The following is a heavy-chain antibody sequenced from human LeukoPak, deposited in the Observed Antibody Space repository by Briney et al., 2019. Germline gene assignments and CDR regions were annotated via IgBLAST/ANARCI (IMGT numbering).Heavy chain of an antibody. D-gene: IGHD5-12*01. V-gene: IGHV4-39*01. Sequence: PSEILSLTCTVSGGSISSSSYYWGWIRQPPGKGLEWIGTIYYSGSTYYNPSLKSRVTISVDTSKNQFSLKLSSVTAADTAVYYCARRAWLRSWYYFDYWGQGTLVTVSS. CDR1: GGSISSSSYY. J-gene: IGHJ4*02. CDR3: ARRAWLRSWYYFDY. CDR2: IYYSGST.